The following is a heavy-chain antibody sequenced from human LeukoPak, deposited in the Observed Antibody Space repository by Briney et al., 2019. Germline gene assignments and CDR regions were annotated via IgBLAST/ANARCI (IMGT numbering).Heavy chain of an antibody. CDR2: IIPSFGTA. V-gene: IGHV1-69*01. D-gene: IGHD2-2*01. CDR3: ARDLGYCSSTSCYGDSDWFDP. CDR1: GGTFSSYA. Sequence: SVKVSCKASGGTFSSYAISWVRQAPGQGLEWMGGIIPSFGTANYAQKFQGRVTITADESTSTAYMELGSLRSEDTAVYYCARDLGYCSSTSCYGDSDWFDPWGQGTLVTVSS. J-gene: IGHJ5*02.